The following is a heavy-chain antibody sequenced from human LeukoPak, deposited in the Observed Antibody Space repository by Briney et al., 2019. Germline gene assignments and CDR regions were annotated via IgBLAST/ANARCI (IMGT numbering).Heavy chain of an antibody. CDR2: INPNSGGT. D-gene: IGHD2-15*01. J-gene: IGHJ1*01. Sequence: ASVKVSCKASGYTFTVYYMHWVRQAPGQGLEWMGWINPNSGGTNYAQKFQGRVTMTRDTSISTAYMELSRPRSDDTAVYYCALSSGGLDFQHWGQGTLVTVSS. CDR1: GYTFTVYY. CDR3: ALSSGGLDFQH. V-gene: IGHV1-2*02.